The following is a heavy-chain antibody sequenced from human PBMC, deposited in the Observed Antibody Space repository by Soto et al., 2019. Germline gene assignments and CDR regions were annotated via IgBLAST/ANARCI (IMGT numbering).Heavy chain of an antibody. V-gene: IGHV3-30*18. CDR1: GFTFSSYG. D-gene: IGHD3-9*01. CDR2: ISYDGSNK. CDR3: AKDLNDILTGPPRFYYYYGMDV. J-gene: IGHJ6*02. Sequence: PVGSLRLSCAASGFTFSSYGMHWVRQAPGKGLEWVAVISYDGSNKYYADSVKGRLTISRDNSKNTLYLQMNSLRAEDTAVYYCAKDLNDILTGPPRFYYYYGMDVWGQGTTVTVSS.